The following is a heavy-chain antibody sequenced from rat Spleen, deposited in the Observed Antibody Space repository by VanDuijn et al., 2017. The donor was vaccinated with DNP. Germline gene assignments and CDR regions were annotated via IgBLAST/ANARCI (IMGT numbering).Heavy chain of an antibody. D-gene: IGHD4-3*01. CDR2: IFYDGSTT. CDR3: ATHGFGYFDY. Sequence: EVQLVESGGGLVQPGRSMKLSCGASGLTFSDFNMAWVRQAPKKGLEWVATIFYDGSTTYYGDSVKGRFTISRDDAKNTLYLQMDSLRSEDTATYYCATHGFGYFDYWGQGVVVTVSS. V-gene: IGHV5-7*01. CDR1: GLTFSDFN. J-gene: IGHJ2*01.